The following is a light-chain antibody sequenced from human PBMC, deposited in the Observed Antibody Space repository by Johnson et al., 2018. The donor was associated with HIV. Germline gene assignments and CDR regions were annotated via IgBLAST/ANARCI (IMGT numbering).Light chain of an antibody. Sequence: QSVLTQPPSVSAAPGQKVTISCSGSSSNIGSNYVSWYQQVPGTAPKLLIYDNNKRPSGIPDRFSGSKSGTSATLGITGLQTGDEADFYCGTWDSSLSAVVFGTGTKVTVL. V-gene: IGLV1-51*01. J-gene: IGLJ1*01. CDR2: DNN. CDR1: SSNIGSNY. CDR3: GTWDSSLSAVV.